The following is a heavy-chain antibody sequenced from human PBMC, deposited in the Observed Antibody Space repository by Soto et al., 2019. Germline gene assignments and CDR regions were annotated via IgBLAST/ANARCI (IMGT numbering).Heavy chain of an antibody. Sequence: GGSLRLSCAASGFTFSSHAMRWVRQTPGKGLEWVSVIYSGGSTYYADSVKGRFTISRDNSKNTLYLQMNSLRAEDTAVYYCARDFDYGDYAAYYYYMDVWGKGTTVTVSS. V-gene: IGHV3-66*01. CDR3: ARDFDYGDYAAYYYYMDV. CDR2: IYSGGST. J-gene: IGHJ6*03. D-gene: IGHD4-17*01. CDR1: GFTFSSHA.